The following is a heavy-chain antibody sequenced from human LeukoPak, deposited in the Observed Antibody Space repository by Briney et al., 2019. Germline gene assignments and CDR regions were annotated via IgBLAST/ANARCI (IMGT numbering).Heavy chain of an antibody. CDR3: ASYMVRGPYHFDY. CDR1: GGSISSSDYY. V-gene: IGHV4-39*01. Sequence: PSETLSLTCTVSGGSISSSDYYWAWIRQPPGKGLEWLGSIYYSGTTYYKPSLKSRVTISVDTSKNQFSLKLSSVTAADTAVYYCASYMVRGPYHFDYWGQGTLVSVSS. CDR2: IYYSGTT. J-gene: IGHJ4*02. D-gene: IGHD3-10*01.